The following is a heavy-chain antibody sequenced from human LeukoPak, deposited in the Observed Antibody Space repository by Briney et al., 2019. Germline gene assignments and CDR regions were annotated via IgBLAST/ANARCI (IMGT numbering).Heavy chain of an antibody. V-gene: IGHV3-30*02. Sequence: GGSLRLSCAASGFTFSSYGMHWVRQAPGKGLEWVAFIRYDGSNKYYADSVKGRFTISRDNSKNTLYLQMNSLRAEDTAVYYCAKVGDIVLMVYAGPFDYWGQGTLVTVSS. CDR2: IRYDGSNK. CDR3: AKVGDIVLMVYAGPFDY. D-gene: IGHD2-8*01. CDR1: GFTFSSYG. J-gene: IGHJ4*02.